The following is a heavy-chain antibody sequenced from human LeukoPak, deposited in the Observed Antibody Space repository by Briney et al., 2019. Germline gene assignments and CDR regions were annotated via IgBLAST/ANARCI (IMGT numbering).Heavy chain of an antibody. J-gene: IGHJ4*02. D-gene: IGHD6-6*01. V-gene: IGHV4-59*11. CDR3: ARGAAPHYSDY. CDR2: IYFSGST. Sequence: SETLSLTCTVSGGSIRSHCWSWVRQPPGKGLEGIGYIYFSGSTNYNPSLKSRVTISMGTSENQFSRKLSSVTAADTAVYYCARGAAPHYSDYWGQGTLVTVSS. CDR1: GGSIRSHC.